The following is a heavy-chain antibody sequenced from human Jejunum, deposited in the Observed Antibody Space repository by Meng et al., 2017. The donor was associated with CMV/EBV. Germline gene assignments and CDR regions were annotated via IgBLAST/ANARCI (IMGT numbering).Heavy chain of an antibody. CDR1: YY. CDR2: INHSGSA. D-gene: IGHD2-2*01. J-gene: IGHJ4*02. V-gene: IGHV4-34*01. Sequence: YYWSWIRQSPGQGLEWIGQINHSGSASYNPSLRRRVTISEDTSKNQFSLRLTSVTAADTATYYCARYYCASSNCYPFDSWGQGELVTVSS. CDR3: ARYYCASSNCYPFDS.